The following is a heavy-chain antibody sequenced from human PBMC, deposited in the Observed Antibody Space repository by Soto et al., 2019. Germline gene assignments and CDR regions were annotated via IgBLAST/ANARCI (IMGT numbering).Heavy chain of an antibody. Sequence: QVQLVESGGGVVQPGRSLRLSCATSGFTFSSYGMHWVRQAPGKGLEWVAGISHDGSNKYHADSVKGRLTISRDNSKNTLYLQMNSLRPEDTGVYYCAKGKYSSSSTFDCWGQGTLVTVSS. CDR1: GFTFSSYG. CDR3: AKGKYSSSSTFDC. CDR2: ISHDGSNK. D-gene: IGHD6-6*01. V-gene: IGHV3-30*18. J-gene: IGHJ4*02.